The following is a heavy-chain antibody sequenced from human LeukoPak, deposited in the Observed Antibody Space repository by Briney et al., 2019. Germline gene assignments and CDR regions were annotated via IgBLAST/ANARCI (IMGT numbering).Heavy chain of an antibody. CDR3: ARTTVNAFDI. J-gene: IGHJ3*02. Sequence: PSETLSLTCTLCGGSISSYYWRWIRQPPEKGLEWIGYIYYSGSTNYNPSLKSRVTISVDTSKNQFSLKLSSVTAADTAVYYCARTTVNAFDIWGQGTMVTVSS. CDR1: GGSISSYY. CDR2: IYYSGST. D-gene: IGHD4-17*01. V-gene: IGHV4-59*08.